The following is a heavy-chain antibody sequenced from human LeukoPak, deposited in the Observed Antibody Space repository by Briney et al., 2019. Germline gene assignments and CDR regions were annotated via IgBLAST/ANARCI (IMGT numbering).Heavy chain of an antibody. CDR2: INPNSGGT. Sequence: ASVKVSCKASGYTFTGYYMHWVRQAPGQGLEWMGWINPNSGGTNYAQRFQGRVTMTRDTSISTAYMELSRLRSDDTAVYYCARDRLPLGYSAFDPWGQGTLVTVSS. V-gene: IGHV1-2*02. CDR3: ARDRLPLGYSAFDP. J-gene: IGHJ5*02. CDR1: GYTFTGYY. D-gene: IGHD2-15*01.